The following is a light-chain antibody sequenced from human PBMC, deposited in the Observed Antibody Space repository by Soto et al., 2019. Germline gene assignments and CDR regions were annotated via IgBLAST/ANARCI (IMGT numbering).Light chain of an antibody. CDR3: QQYGSSPWT. V-gene: IGKV3-20*01. CDR2: GAS. J-gene: IGKJ1*01. Sequence: EIVLTQSPGTLSLSPGERATLSCRASQGVSSSYLAWYQQKPGQAPRPLIYGASSSAIGIPDRFSGSGSGTDFTLTISRLEPEDFAVYYCQQYGSSPWTYGQGTKVEIK. CDR1: QGVSSSY.